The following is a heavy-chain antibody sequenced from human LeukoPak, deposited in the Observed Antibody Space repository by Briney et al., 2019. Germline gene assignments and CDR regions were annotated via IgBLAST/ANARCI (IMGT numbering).Heavy chain of an antibody. CDR3: ARVRSYYDSSGYYQDYDAFDI. Sequence: ASVKVSCKASGYTFTDYYMHWVRQAPGQGLEWMGWINPNSGGTNYAQKFQGRVTMTTDTSTSTAYMELRSLRSDDTAVYYCARVRSYYDSSGYYQDYDAFDIWGQGTMVTISS. CDR1: GYTFTDYY. CDR2: INPNSGGT. J-gene: IGHJ3*02. V-gene: IGHV1-2*02. D-gene: IGHD3-22*01.